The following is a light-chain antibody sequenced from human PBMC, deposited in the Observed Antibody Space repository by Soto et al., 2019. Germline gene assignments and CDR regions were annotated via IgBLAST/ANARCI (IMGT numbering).Light chain of an antibody. CDR3: SSYTSSSTREAV. CDR2: DVS. J-gene: IGLJ7*01. V-gene: IGLV2-14*01. CDR1: SSDVGGYNY. Sequence: QSVLTQPASVSGSPGQSITISCTGTSSDVGGYNYVSWYQQHPGKAPKLMIYDVSNRPSGVSNRFSGSKSGNTASLTISGLQAEDEADYYCSSYTSSSTREAVFGGGAQRIV.